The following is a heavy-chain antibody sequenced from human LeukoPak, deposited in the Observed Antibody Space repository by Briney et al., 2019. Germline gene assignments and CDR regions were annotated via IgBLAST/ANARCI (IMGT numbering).Heavy chain of an antibody. D-gene: IGHD6-6*01. J-gene: IGHJ1*01. CDR3: ARGGAARLHFQN. V-gene: IGHV4-34*01. CDR1: GGSFSGYY. CDR2: INHSGST. Sequence: SDTLSLTCAVYGGSFSGYYWSWIRQPPGKGLEWIGEINHSGSTNYNPSLQSRVTISVDTSKNQFSLNLNSVTAADTAVYYCARGGAARLHFQNWGQGTLVTVSS.